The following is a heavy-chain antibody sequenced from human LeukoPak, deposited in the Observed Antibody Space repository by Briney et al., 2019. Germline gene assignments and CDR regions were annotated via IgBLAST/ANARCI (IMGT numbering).Heavy chain of an antibody. CDR1: GFTFDDYA. Sequence: GGSLRLSCAASGFTFDDYAMHWVRQAPGKGLEWVSGISWNSGSIGYADSVKGRFTISRDNAKNSLYLQMNSLRAEDTALYYCAKVSPPTYYYDSSGYPTQSDYFDYWGQGTLVTVSS. CDR3: AKVSPPTYYYDSSGYPTQSDYFDY. D-gene: IGHD3-22*01. J-gene: IGHJ4*02. CDR2: ISWNSGSI. V-gene: IGHV3-9*01.